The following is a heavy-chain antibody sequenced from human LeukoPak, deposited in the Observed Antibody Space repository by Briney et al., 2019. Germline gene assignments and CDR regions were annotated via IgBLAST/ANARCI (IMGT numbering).Heavy chain of an antibody. J-gene: IGHJ4*02. D-gene: IGHD3-22*01. CDR3: ASDDSTGYHHSDN. Sequence: PGGSLRLSCAASGFTFSSYAMHWVRQAPGRGLEWVAVISYDGSNKYYADSVKGRFTISRDNSKNTLYLQMNSLRADDTAVYYCASDDSTGYHHSDNWGQGTLVTVSS. CDR1: GFTFSSYA. V-gene: IGHV3-30-3*01. CDR2: ISYDGSNK.